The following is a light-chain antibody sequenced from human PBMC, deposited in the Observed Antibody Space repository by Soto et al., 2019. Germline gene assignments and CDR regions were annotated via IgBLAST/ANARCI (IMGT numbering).Light chain of an antibody. CDR3: QQYGSYPWT. V-gene: IGKV3-20*01. CDR1: KRVSNKY. J-gene: IGKJ1*01. Sequence: IVVTHAPCSRSRSPSQRPTLSVRASKRVSNKYLAWYQQKPGKAPRLLIYGASKRATGIPARFSGSGSGTDFTLTISSLEPEDFAVYYCQQYGSYPWTFGQGTKVDIK. CDR2: GAS.